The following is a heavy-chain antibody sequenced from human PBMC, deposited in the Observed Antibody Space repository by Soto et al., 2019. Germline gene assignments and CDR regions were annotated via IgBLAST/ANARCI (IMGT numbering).Heavy chain of an antibody. CDR1: GGTFSSYA. J-gene: IGHJ2*01. V-gene: IGHV1-69*12. CDR2: IIPIFGTT. CDR3: ARVVTVVKSFHYWYFDL. Sequence: QVQLVQSGAEVKKPGSSVKVSCKASGGTFSSYAISWVRQAPGQGLEWMGGIIPIFGTTNYAQKFQGRVTINAGESTSPAYMELSSLKSEDTAMYYCARVVTVVKSFHYWYFDLWGRGTLVTVSS. D-gene: IGHD2-15*01.